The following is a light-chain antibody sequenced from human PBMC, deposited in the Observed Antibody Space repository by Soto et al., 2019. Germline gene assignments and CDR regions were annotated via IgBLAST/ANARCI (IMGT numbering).Light chain of an antibody. CDR3: QQYGSSSYT. CDR1: QSVSSTY. Sequence: EIVLTQSPGTLSFAPGERATLSCRASQSVSSTYLAWYQQNPGQAPRLLIYGASSRATGIPDRFSGSGSGTDFTLTISRLEPEDFAVYFCQQYGSSSYTFGQGTKLAIK. CDR2: GAS. J-gene: IGKJ2*01. V-gene: IGKV3-20*01.